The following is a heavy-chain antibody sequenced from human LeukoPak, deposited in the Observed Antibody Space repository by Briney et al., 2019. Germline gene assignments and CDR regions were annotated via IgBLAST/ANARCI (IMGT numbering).Heavy chain of an antibody. D-gene: IGHD1-26*01. CDR1: GGSISSYY. CDR3: ARHDSGSASYPLDY. V-gene: IGHV4-59*08. Sequence: SETLSLTCTVSGGSISSYYWSWIRQPPGKGLEWIGYIYYSGSTNYNPSLKSRVTISVDTSKNQFSLKVSSVTAADTAIYYCARHDSGSASYPLDYWGQGTLVTVSS. J-gene: IGHJ4*02. CDR2: IYYSGST.